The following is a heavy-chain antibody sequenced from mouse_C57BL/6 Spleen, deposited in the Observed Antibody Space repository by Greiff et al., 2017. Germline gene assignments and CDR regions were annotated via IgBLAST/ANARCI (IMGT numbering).Heavy chain of an antibody. CDR2: ISYDGSN. J-gene: IGHJ1*03. D-gene: IGHD1-2*01. V-gene: IGHV3-6*01. Sequence: VQLKESGPGLVKPSQSLSLTCSVTGYSITSGYYWNWIRQFPGNKLEWMGYISYDGSNNYNPSLKNRISITRDTSKNQFFLKLNSVTTEDTATYYCASGITGYFDVWGTGTTVTVSS. CDR3: ASGITGYFDV. CDR1: GYSITSGYY.